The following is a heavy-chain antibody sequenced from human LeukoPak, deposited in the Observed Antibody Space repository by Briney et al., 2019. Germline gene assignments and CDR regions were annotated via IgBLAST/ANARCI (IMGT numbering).Heavy chain of an antibody. D-gene: IGHD4-17*01. J-gene: IGHJ1*01. CDR1: GGTFSSYA. Sequence: SVKVSCKASGGTFSSYAISWVRQAPGQGLEWMGGIIPIFGTANYAQKFQGRVTITADESTSTAYMELSSLRSEDTAVYYCAMTPYGDYEYFQYWGQGTLVTVSS. CDR2: IIPIFGTA. CDR3: AMTPYGDYEYFQY. V-gene: IGHV1-69*13.